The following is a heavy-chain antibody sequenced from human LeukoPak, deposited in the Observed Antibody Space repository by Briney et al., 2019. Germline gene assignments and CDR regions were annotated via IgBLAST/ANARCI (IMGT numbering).Heavy chain of an antibody. V-gene: IGHV1-69*04. CDR2: IIPILGIA. CDR1: GGTFSSYA. Sequence: SVKVSCKASGGTFSSYATSWVRQAPGQGLEWMGRIIPILGIANYAQKFQGRVTITADKSTSTAYMELSSLRSEDTAVYYCARSFSGSYPYYFDYWGQGTLVTVSS. D-gene: IGHD1-26*01. CDR3: ARSFSGSYPYYFDY. J-gene: IGHJ4*02.